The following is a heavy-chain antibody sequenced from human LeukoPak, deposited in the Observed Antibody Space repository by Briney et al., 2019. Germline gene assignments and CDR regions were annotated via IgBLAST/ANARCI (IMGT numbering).Heavy chain of an antibody. Sequence: PGGSLRLSCAVSGFTVSGNYMSWVRQAPGKGLEWVSGINWNGGSTGYADSVKGRFTISRDNAKNSLYLQMNSLRAEDTALYYCARASDTLDYYYYYMDVWGKGTTVTVSS. D-gene: IGHD5-18*01. J-gene: IGHJ6*03. V-gene: IGHV3-20*04. CDR3: ARASDTLDYYYYYMDV. CDR2: INWNGGST. CDR1: GFTVSGNY.